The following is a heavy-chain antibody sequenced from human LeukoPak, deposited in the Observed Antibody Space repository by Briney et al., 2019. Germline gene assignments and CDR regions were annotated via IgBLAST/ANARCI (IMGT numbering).Heavy chain of an antibody. Sequence: GGSLRLSCAASGFTFSSYAMHWVRQAPGKGLEWVAVISYDGSNKYYADSVKGRFTISRDNSKNTLYLQMNGLRAEDTAVYYCARDETVTTWFDYWGQGTLVTVSS. D-gene: IGHD4-17*01. CDR1: GFTFSSYA. J-gene: IGHJ4*02. CDR2: ISYDGSNK. V-gene: IGHV3-30-3*01. CDR3: ARDETVTTWFDY.